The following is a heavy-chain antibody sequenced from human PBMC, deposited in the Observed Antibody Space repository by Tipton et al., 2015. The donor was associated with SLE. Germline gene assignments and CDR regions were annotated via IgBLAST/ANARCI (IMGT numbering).Heavy chain of an antibody. CDR3: ARGYHCISTSCHLDY. D-gene: IGHD2-2*01. Sequence: QVQLVQSGAEVKKPGASVKVSCKASGYTFTGYYMHWVRQAPGQGLEWMGWINPNSGGTTYAQKFQGRVTMTRDTSITTTYMELSRLRSDDTAVYYCARGYHCISTSCHLDYWGKGPLVTVSS. CDR1: GYTFTGYY. J-gene: IGHJ4*02. V-gene: IGHV1-2*02. CDR2: INPNSGGT.